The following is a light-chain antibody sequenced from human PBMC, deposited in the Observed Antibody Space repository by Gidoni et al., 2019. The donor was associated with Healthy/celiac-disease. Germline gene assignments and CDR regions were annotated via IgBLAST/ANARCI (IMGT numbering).Light chain of an antibody. CDR2: DAS. J-gene: IGKJ2*01. CDR3: QQRSNWPPT. V-gene: IGKV3-11*01. Sequence: ESLLTQSPATLSLSPGERATLTCRASQSVSSYLAWDQQKPGQAPRLLIYDASNRATGIPARFSGSGSGTDFTLTISILEPEDFAVYYCQQRSNWPPTFGQWTKLEIK. CDR1: QSVSSY.